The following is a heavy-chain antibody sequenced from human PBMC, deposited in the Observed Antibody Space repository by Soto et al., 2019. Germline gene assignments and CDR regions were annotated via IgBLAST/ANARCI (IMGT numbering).Heavy chain of an antibody. CDR3: AHTGRGYCSGGSCLEY. CDR1: GYTFTSYG. J-gene: IGHJ4*02. Sequence: QVQLVQSGAEVKKPGASVKVSCKASGYTFTSYGISWVRQAPGQGLEWMGWISAYNGNTNYAQKLQGRVTMTTDASTSTAYMELRSLRSDDTAVYYCAHTGRGYCSGGSCLEYWGQGTLVTVSS. CDR2: ISAYNGNT. V-gene: IGHV1-18*01. D-gene: IGHD2-15*01.